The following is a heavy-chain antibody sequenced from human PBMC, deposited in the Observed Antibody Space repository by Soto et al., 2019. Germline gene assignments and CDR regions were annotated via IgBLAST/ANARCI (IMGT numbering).Heavy chain of an antibody. CDR1: GDAFSSCA. J-gene: IGHJ4*02. CDR3: ARGLRLYNGNYVGGY. D-gene: IGHD1-7*01. V-gene: IGHV1-69*01. Sequence: VRSYCRAAGDAFSSCAISYLRKKPGQGLEWMGGIIPIFGTANYAQKFQGRVTITADESTSTAYMELSSLRSEDTAAYYCARGLRLYNGNYVGGYWGQGTLVTVSS. CDR2: IIPIFGTA.